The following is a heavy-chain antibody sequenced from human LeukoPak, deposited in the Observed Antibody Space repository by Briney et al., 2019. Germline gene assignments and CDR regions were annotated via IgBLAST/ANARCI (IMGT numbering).Heavy chain of an antibody. CDR3: AKTPPSYGR. Sequence: GGSLRLSCAVSGFTFDDYAMHWVREAPGKGLEWVSLISGDGATTYYADSVKGRFTISRDNSKNSLYLQMNSLRTEDTALYYCAKTPPSYGRWGQGTLVTVSS. V-gene: IGHV3-43*02. CDR2: ISGDGATT. CDR1: GFTFDDYA. D-gene: IGHD1-14*01. J-gene: IGHJ4*02.